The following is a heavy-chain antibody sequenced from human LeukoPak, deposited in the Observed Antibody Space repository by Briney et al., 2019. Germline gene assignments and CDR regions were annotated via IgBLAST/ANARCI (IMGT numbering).Heavy chain of an antibody. V-gene: IGHV1-69*13. D-gene: IGHD2-15*01. Sequence: SVKVSCKASGGTFSSYAISWVRQAPGQGLEWMGGIIPIFGTANYAQKFQGRVTITADESTSTAYMELSSLRSEDTAVYYCAREGCSGGSCSYYLDYWGQGTLVTVSS. J-gene: IGHJ4*02. CDR1: GGTFSSYA. CDR3: AREGCSGGSCSYYLDY. CDR2: IIPIFGTA.